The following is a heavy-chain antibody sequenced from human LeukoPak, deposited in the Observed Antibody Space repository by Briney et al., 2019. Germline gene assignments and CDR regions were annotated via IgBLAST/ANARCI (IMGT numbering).Heavy chain of an antibody. CDR1: GFTFSSYA. CDR3: ARAGGY. V-gene: IGHV3-23*01. CDR2: ISGSGGST. Sequence: GGSLRLSCAASGFTFSSYAMSWVRQAPGKGLEWVSAISGSGGSTSYAQKFQGRVTMTRDTSTSTVYMELSSLRSEDTAVYYCARAGGYWGQGTLVTVSS. D-gene: IGHD1-14*01. J-gene: IGHJ4*02.